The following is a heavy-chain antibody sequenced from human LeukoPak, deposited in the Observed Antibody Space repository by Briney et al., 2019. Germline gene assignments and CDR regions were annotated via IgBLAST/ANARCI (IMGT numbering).Heavy chain of an antibody. CDR1: GFTFSSYW. Sequence: QPGGSLRLSYAASGFTFSSYWMSWVRQAPGKGLEWVANIKQDGSEKYYVDSVKGRFTISRGNAKNSLYLQMNSLRAEDTAVYYCARKTYDFWSGYYAYYYYYYMDVWGKGTTVTVSS. CDR2: IKQDGSEK. D-gene: IGHD3-3*01. CDR3: ARKTYDFWSGYYAYYYYYYMDV. J-gene: IGHJ6*03. V-gene: IGHV3-7*01.